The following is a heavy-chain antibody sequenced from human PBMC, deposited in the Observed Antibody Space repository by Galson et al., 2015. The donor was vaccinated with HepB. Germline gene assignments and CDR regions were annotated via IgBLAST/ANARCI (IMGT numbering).Heavy chain of an antibody. Sequence: ETLSLTCTVSGGSISNYDWSWIRQPPGKGLECIGYIYHSGSTNYNPSLKSRVTISLDTSKNQFSLRLTSVTAADTAVYYCARISITAAGLPGWFDPWGQGTLVTVSS. J-gene: IGHJ5*02. V-gene: IGHV4-59*01. D-gene: IGHD6-13*01. CDR2: IYHSGST. CDR3: ARISITAAGLPGWFDP. CDR1: GGSISNYD.